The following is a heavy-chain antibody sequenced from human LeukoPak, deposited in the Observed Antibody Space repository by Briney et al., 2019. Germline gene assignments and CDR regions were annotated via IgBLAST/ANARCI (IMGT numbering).Heavy chain of an antibody. Sequence: GGSLRLSCTTSGFTFGDHAMSWVRQAPGKGLEWVGFIRSKGYGGTTEYAASVKGRFAISRDHSKSIAYLQMNSLKTEDTAVYYCTRGPTQQWVYYGMDVWGQGTTVIVSS. CDR1: GFTFGDHA. D-gene: IGHD5-18*01. CDR2: IRSKGYGGTT. J-gene: IGHJ6*02. CDR3: TRGPTQQWVYYGMDV. V-gene: IGHV3-49*04.